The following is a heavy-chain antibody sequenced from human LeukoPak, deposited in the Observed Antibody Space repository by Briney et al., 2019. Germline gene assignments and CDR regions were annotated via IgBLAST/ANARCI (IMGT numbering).Heavy chain of an antibody. CDR3: ATVPGSGVH. CDR1: GGPIRSSSYY. CDR2: IYYSGST. D-gene: IGHD3-10*01. V-gene: IGHV4-39*01. Sequence: SETLSLTCTVSGGPIRSSSYYWGWIRQPPGKGLEWIGSIYYSGSTYYNPSLKSRVTISVDTSKNQFSLKLSSVTAADTAVYYCATVPGSGVHWGQGTLVTVSS. J-gene: IGHJ4*02.